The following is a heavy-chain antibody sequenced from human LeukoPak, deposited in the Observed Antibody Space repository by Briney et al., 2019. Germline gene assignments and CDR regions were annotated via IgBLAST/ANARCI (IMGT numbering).Heavy chain of an antibody. CDR3: ARARLHHNYGSGTNFDY. CDR2: TYNRSNWSN. Sequence: SQTLSLTCAISGDSGNWIRQSPSRGLEWLGRTYNRSNWSNDYAVSVTSRITINPDTSKNQFSLQLNSVTPEDTAVYYCARARLHHNYGSGTNFDYWGQGSLVTVSS. V-gene: IGHV6-1*01. J-gene: IGHJ4*02. CDR1: GDSG. D-gene: IGHD3-10*01.